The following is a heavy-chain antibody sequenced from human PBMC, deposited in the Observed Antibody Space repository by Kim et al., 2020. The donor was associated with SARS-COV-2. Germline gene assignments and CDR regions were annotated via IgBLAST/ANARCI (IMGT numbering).Heavy chain of an antibody. CDR1: GFTFGDYA. Sequence: GGSLRLSCTASGFTFGDYAMSWFRQAPGKGLEWVGFIRSKAYGGTTEYAASVKGRFTISRDDSKSIAYLQMNSLKTEDTAVYYCTRGDIVVVPAARGGQNFDSWGQGTLVTVSS. J-gene: IGHJ4*02. CDR2: IRSKAYGGTT. D-gene: IGHD2-2*01. CDR3: TRGDIVVVPAARGGQNFDS. V-gene: IGHV3-49*03.